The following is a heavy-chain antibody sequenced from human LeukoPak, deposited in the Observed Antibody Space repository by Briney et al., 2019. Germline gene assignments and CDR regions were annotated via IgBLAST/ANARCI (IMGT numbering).Heavy chain of an antibody. CDR1: RLTVGEYA. D-gene: IGHD3-3*01. Sequence: PWGSLSLSCVPYRLTVGEYAMLELGRAPGKGLKWVSGISWNSETKASADSVNGRFTVSRDNAKNSIYLQMDSLKTEDTALYYCVKDFGVGSQYHDLDAWGQGTTVTVSS. CDR2: ISWNSETK. CDR3: VKDFGVGSQYHDLDA. J-gene: IGHJ6*02. V-gene: IGHV3-9*01.